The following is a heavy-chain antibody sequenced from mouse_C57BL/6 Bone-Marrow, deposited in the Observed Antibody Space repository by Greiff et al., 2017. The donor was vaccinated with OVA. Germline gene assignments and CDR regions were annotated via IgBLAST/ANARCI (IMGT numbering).Heavy chain of an antibody. Sequence: EVKLMESGGGLVQPGGSLKLSCAASGFTFSDYGMAWVRQAPRKGPEWVAFISNLAYSIYYADTVTGRFTISRENAKNTLYLEMSSLRSEDTAMYYCARLHYDYDDYFDYWGQGTTLTVSS. CDR1: GFTFSDYG. V-gene: IGHV5-15*01. CDR3: ARLHYDYDDYFDY. D-gene: IGHD2-4*01. J-gene: IGHJ2*01. CDR2: ISNLAYSI.